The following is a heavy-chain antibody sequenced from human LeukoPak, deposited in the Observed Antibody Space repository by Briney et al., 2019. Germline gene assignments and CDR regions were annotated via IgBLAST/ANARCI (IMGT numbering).Heavy chain of an antibody. D-gene: IGHD6-13*01. CDR2: ISSSSSYI. CDR3: ARDNIRIAAAVRFDP. V-gene: IGHV3-21*01. Sequence: GGSLRLSCAASGFTFSSYSMNWVRQAPGKGLEWVSSISSSSSYIYYADSVKGRFTISRDNAKNSLYLQMNSLRAEDTAVYYCARDNIRIAAAVRFDPWGQGTLVTVSS. CDR1: GFTFSSYS. J-gene: IGHJ5*02.